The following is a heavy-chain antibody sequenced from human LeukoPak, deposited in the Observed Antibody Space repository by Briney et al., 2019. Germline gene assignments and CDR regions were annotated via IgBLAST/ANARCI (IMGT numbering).Heavy chain of an antibody. CDR1: GYTFSGYY. D-gene: IGHD6-13*01. V-gene: IGHV1-2*02. Sequence: ASVKVSCKAFGYTFSGYYIHWVRQAPGQGLEWMGWINPNSGGTNYVQKFRGRVTMTRDTSISTAYMELSRLRSDDTAVYYCAGAGGIATIDYWGQGTLVTVSS. J-gene: IGHJ4*02. CDR2: INPNSGGT. CDR3: AGAGGIATIDY.